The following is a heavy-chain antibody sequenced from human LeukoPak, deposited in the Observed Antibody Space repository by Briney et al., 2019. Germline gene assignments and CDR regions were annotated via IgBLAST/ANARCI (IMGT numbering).Heavy chain of an antibody. J-gene: IGHJ4*02. CDR1: GGSFSGYY. CDR2: INHSGST. CDR3: ARGRYYSNYDY. Sequence: PSETLSLTCAVYGGSFSGYYWSWIRQPPGKGLEWIGEINHSGSTNYNPSLKSRVTTSVDTSKNQFSLTLSSVTAADTTVYYCARGRYYSNYDYWGQGTLVTVSS. D-gene: IGHD4-11*01. V-gene: IGHV4-34*01.